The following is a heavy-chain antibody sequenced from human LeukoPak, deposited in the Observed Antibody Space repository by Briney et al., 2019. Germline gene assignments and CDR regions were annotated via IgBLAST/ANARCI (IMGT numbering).Heavy chain of an antibody. CDR2: ISDSGGST. Sequence: GGSLRLSCAASGFTFSSYSMTWVRQAPGKGLEWVSGISDSGGSTYYADSVKGRFTISRDNSKNTLYLQMNSLRAEDTAVYYCAKSLSGGGYYFEYWGQGTLVTVSS. V-gene: IGHV3-23*01. D-gene: IGHD3-10*01. CDR3: AKSLSGGGYYFEY. J-gene: IGHJ4*02. CDR1: GFTFSSYS.